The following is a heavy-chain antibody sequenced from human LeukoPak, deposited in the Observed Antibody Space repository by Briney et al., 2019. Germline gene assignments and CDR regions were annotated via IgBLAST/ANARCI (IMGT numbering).Heavy chain of an antibody. Sequence: PGGSLRLSCAASGFTSSSYGMHWVRQAPGKGLEWVAFIRYDGSNKYYADSVKGRFTISRDNSKNTLYLQMNSLRAEDTAVYYCAKVEGRGVVVPAAIDFDYWGQGTLVTVSS. V-gene: IGHV3-30*02. CDR2: IRYDGSNK. CDR1: GFTSSSYG. CDR3: AKVEGRGVVVPAAIDFDY. J-gene: IGHJ4*02. D-gene: IGHD2-2*01.